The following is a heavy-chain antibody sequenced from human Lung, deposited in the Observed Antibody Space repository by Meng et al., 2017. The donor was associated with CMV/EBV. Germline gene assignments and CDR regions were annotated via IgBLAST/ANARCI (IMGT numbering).Heavy chain of an antibody. CDR2: IYYSEST. CDR3: AREDYRSLYFDY. CDR1: GGSISSSSYY. Sequence: SXTXSLXCTVSGGSISSSSYYWGWFRQPPGKGLEWIGSIYYSESTYYHPSLKSRVSISVDTSKNQFSLKLSSVTDADTAVYYCAREDYRSLYFDYWGQGXLVTVSS. D-gene: IGHD3-16*02. V-gene: IGHV4-39*02. J-gene: IGHJ4*02.